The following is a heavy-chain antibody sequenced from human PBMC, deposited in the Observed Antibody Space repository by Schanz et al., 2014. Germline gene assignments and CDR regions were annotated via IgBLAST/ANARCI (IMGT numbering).Heavy chain of an antibody. Sequence: QLQLQESGPGLVKPSETLSLTCTVSGGSISSSSYFWGWIRQPPGKGLEWIGSIYNSGSTYYNPSLKRRVPIPQDTSKNQSSRGRGSVTAADTAVYYCARLGSPHCATSDCHHDWFGPWGQGTLVTVSS. D-gene: IGHD1-26*01. CDR2: IYNSGST. J-gene: IGHJ5*02. CDR1: GGSISSSSYF. V-gene: IGHV4-39*01. CDR3: ARLGSPHCATSDCHHDWFGP.